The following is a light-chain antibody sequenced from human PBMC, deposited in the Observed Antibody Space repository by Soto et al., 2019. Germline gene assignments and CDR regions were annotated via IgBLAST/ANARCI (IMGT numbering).Light chain of an antibody. Sequence: QSVLTQPRSVSGSPGQSVTISCTGTSSDVGVSRSVSWYQQHPGKAPKLIISDVTKRPSGVPYRFSGSKSGNTASLTISGLQAADEADYYCCSYAGSYTLVFGGGTKLTVL. J-gene: IGLJ2*01. V-gene: IGLV2-11*01. CDR1: SSDVGVSRS. CDR3: CSYAGSYTLV. CDR2: DVT.